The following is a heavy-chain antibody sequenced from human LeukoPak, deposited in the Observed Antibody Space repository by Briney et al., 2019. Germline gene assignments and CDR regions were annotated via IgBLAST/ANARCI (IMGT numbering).Heavy chain of an antibody. CDR1: GGSISSSNW. Sequence: SETLSLTCAVSGGSISSSNWWSWVRQPPGKGLEWIGEIYHSGSTYYNPSLKSRVTISVDTSKNQFSLKLSSVTAADTAVYYCARGGYYGSGSYYMAYYYYYYYMDVWGKGTTVTVSS. CDR3: ARGGYYGSGSYYMAYYYYYYYMDV. V-gene: IGHV4-4*02. J-gene: IGHJ6*03. CDR2: IYHSGST. D-gene: IGHD3-10*01.